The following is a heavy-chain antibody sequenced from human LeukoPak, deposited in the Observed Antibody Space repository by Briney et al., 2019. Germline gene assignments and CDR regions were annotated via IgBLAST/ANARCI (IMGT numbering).Heavy chain of an antibody. J-gene: IGHJ4*02. Sequence: GGSLRLSCAASGFTFSSYGMSWVRQIPGKGLEWVSAISGSDDGTYYADSVKGRFTISRDNSKNTLYLQMNSLRAEDTAVYYCAKFYDSSGPKLDYWGQGTLVTVSS. CDR3: AKFYDSSGPKLDY. CDR1: GFTFSSYG. CDR2: ISGSDDGT. V-gene: IGHV3-23*01. D-gene: IGHD3-22*01.